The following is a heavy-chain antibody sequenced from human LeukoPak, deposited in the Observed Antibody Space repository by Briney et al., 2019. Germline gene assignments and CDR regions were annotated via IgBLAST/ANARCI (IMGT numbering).Heavy chain of an antibody. J-gene: IGHJ4*02. CDR2: INHSGST. Sequence: PSETLSLTCAVSGYSISSGYYWSWIRQPPGKGLEWIGEINHSGSTNYNPSLKSRVTISVDTSKNQFSLKLSSVTAADTAVYYCARGKNSSGYYPPGDYWGQGTLVTVSS. CDR1: GYSISSGYY. D-gene: IGHD3-22*01. CDR3: ARGKNSSGYYPPGDY. V-gene: IGHV4-34*01.